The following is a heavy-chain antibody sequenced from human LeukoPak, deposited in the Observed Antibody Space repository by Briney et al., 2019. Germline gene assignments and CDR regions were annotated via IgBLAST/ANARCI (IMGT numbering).Heavy chain of an antibody. V-gene: IGHV6-1*01. CDR2: TYYRSKWHN. CDR3: ARAPSGSFVDY. CDR1: GDSASSNSGA. D-gene: IGHD1-26*01. J-gene: IGHJ4*02. Sequence: SQTLSLTSAISGDSASSNSGAWNWIRQSPSRGLEWLGRTYYRSKWHNDYAVSVKSRMTINADTSKNQFSLQLISLTPEDTAVYYCARAPSGSFVDYWGQGTLVTVSS.